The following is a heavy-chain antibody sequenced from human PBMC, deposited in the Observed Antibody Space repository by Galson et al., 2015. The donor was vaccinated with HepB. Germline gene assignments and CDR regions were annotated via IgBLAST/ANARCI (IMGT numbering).Heavy chain of an antibody. CDR2: ISHDGNNK. J-gene: IGHJ4*02. CDR3: AKPMNTWAYFDL. Sequence: SLRLSCAASGFTFSSYAMHWVRQAPGKGLEWVAVISHDGNNKYYPDYPDSVKGRFTISRDNSKNTLFLQMNSLRTEDTAVYYCAKPMNTWAYFDLWGQGTLVTVSS. D-gene: IGHD1/OR15-1a*01. V-gene: IGHV3-30*18. CDR1: GFTFSSYA.